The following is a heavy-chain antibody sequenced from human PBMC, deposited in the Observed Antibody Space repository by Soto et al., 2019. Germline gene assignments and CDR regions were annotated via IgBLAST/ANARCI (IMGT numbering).Heavy chain of an antibody. CDR2: ISYDGSNK. Sequence: QVQLVESGGGVVQPGRSLRLSCAASGFTFSSYGMHWVRQAPGKGLEREAVISYDGSNKYYADSVKGRFTISRDNTKNTPYLQMNRLRAEDTAVYYCANDSQVRDDAFDIWGQGTMVTVSS. V-gene: IGHV3-30*18. CDR3: ANDSQVRDDAFDI. CDR1: GFTFSSYG. J-gene: IGHJ3*02.